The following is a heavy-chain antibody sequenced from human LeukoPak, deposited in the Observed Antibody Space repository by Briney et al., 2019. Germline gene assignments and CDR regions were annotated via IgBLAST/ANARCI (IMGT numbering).Heavy chain of an antibody. CDR1: GGSFSGYY. J-gene: IGHJ4*02. CDR2: INHSGST. Sequence: SETLSLTCAVYGGSFSGYYWSWIRQPPGKGLEWIGEINHSGSTNYNPSLKSRVTISVDTSKNQFSLKLSSVTAADTAVYYGVYDYGELDYWGQGTLVTVSS. D-gene: IGHD4-17*01. V-gene: IGHV4-34*01. CDR3: VYDYGELDY.